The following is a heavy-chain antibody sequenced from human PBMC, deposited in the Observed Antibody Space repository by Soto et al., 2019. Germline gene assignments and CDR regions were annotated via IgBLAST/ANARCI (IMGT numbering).Heavy chain of an antibody. Sequence: QLQLQESGSGLVKPSQTLSLTCAVSGGSISSGGYSWNWIRQPPGKGLEWIGYIYHSGSTYYNPSLKSRVXXXVXXSKTQFSLKLSSVTAADTAVYYCARDSLTGPWFDPGGQGTLVTVSS. J-gene: IGHJ5*02. CDR3: ARDSLTGPWFDP. CDR2: IYHSGST. CDR1: GGSISSGGYS. D-gene: IGHD7-27*01. V-gene: IGHV4-30-2*01.